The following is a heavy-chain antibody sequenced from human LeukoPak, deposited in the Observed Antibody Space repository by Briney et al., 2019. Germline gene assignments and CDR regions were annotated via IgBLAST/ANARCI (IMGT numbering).Heavy chain of an antibody. CDR1: GYTLTELS. Sequence: GASVKVSFKVSGYTLTELSMHWVRQAPGKGLEWMGGFDPEDGETIYAQKFQGRVTITEDTSTDTAYMELSSLRSEDTAVYYCATDESGKYSSSWYFGYWGQGTLVTVSS. V-gene: IGHV1-24*01. CDR2: FDPEDGET. CDR3: ATDESGKYSSSWYFGY. D-gene: IGHD6-13*01. J-gene: IGHJ4*02.